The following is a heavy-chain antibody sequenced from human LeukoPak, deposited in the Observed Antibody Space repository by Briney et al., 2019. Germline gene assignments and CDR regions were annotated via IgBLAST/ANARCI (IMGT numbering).Heavy chain of an antibody. Sequence: GGSLRLSCAASRFTFSSYWMNWVRQAPGKGLEWVANIKQDGSEKYYMDSVKGRFTISRDNAKNSLYLQMNSLRADDTAVYYCVGAVTAHYYEPSWGQGTLVTVSS. CDR2: IKQDGSEK. D-gene: IGHD3-22*01. J-gene: IGHJ5*02. V-gene: IGHV3-7*01. CDR3: VGAVTAHYYEPS. CDR1: RFTFSSYW.